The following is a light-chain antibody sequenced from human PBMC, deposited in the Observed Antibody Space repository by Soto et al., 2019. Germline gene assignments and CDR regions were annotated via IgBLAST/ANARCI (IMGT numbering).Light chain of an antibody. J-gene: IGKJ5*01. CDR2: GAF. CDR3: QQRNVWPPVT. Sequence: EIVMTQSPATLSVSPWERATLSCMASQSVSSNLAWYQQKPGQAPRLLIYGAFNRATGIPARFSGSGCGTDFTLTISSLEPEDSAVYYCQQRNVWPPVTFGQGTRLEIK. CDR1: QSVSSN. V-gene: IGKV3-11*01.